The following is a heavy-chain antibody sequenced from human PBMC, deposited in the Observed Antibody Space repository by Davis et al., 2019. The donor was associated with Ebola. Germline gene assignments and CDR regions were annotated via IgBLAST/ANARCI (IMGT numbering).Heavy chain of an antibody. J-gene: IGHJ6*02. Sequence: GGSLRLSCTASGFNFDDYAMHWVRQAPGKGLEWVSSISWNSGTINYADSVKGRFAISRDNAKNSLYLQMNSLRAEDKALYYCAKEDTALNVGGMDVWGQGTTVTVSS. D-gene: IGHD5-18*01. CDR3: AKEDTALNVGGMDV. CDR1: GFNFDDYA. CDR2: ISWNSGTI. V-gene: IGHV3-9*01.